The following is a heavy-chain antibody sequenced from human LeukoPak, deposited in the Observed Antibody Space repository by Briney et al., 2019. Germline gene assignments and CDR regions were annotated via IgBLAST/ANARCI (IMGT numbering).Heavy chain of an antibody. CDR3: AGGDYLGY. J-gene: IGHJ4*02. CDR1: GFTLSSYW. Sequence: GSLRLSCVASGFTLSSYWMSWVRQPPGKGLEWIGEINHSGSTNYNPSLKSRVTISVDTSKNQFSLKLSSVTAADTAVYYCAGGDYLGYWGQGTLVTVSS. CDR2: INHSGST. V-gene: IGHV4-34*01.